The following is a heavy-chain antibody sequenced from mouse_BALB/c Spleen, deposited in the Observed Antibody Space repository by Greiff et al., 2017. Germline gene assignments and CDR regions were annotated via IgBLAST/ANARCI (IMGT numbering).Heavy chain of an antibody. Sequence: VQLKQSGAELVKPGASVKLSCTASGFHIKDTYMHWVKQRPEQGLEWIGRIDPANGNTKYDPKFQGKATITADTSSNTAYLQLSSLTSEDTAVYYCARDGNHFDDWGQGTTLTVSS. CDR2: IDPANGNT. V-gene: IGHV14-3*02. CDR3: ARDGNHFDD. J-gene: IGHJ2*01. CDR1: GFHIKDTY. D-gene: IGHD1-1*01.